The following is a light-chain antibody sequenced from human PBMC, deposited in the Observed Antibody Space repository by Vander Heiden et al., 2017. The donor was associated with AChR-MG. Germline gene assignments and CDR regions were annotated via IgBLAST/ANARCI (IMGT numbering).Light chain of an antibody. CDR2: KAS. V-gene: IGKV1-5*03. CDR3: QQDNTYPWT. Sequence: DIQMTQSPSTLSASVGDRVTITCRASQSLGGWLAWYQQKPGKAPKFLIYKASNLESGVPPRVSGSGSGTEFTLTISSLQPDDVATYYCQQDNTYPWTFGQGTKVEIK. J-gene: IGKJ1*01. CDR1: QSLGGW.